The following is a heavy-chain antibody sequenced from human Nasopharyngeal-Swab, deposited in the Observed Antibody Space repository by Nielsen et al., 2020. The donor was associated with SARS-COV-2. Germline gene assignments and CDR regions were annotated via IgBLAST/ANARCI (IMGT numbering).Heavy chain of an antibody. CDR1: GGSISSYY. Sequence: SETLSLTCTVSGGSISSYYWSWIRQPPGKGLEWIGYIYYSGSTNYNPSLKSRVTISVDTSKNQFSLKLSSVTVADTAVYYCARGGGSSSWVDYWGQGTLVTVSS. J-gene: IGHJ4*02. CDR3: ARGGGSSSWVDY. V-gene: IGHV4-59*01. D-gene: IGHD6-13*01. CDR2: IYYSGST.